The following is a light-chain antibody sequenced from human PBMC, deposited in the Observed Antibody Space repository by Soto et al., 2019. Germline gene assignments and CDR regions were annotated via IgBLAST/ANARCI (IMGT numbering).Light chain of an antibody. V-gene: IGKV3-20*01. Sequence: EIVLTQSPGTLSLSPGERATLSCRASQSVSPYLAWYQHKPGQAPRLLIYGASSRATGIPERFSGSGSGTDFTLTISRLEPEDFAVYYCQQYGSSPPVTFGPGTKVDIK. J-gene: IGKJ3*01. CDR1: QSVSPY. CDR3: QQYGSSPPVT. CDR2: GAS.